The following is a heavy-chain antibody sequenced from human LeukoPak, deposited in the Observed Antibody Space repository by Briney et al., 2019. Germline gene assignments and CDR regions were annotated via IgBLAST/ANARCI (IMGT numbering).Heavy chain of an antibody. V-gene: IGHV4-59*08. Sequence: SETLSLTCTVSGGSISSYYWSWIWQPPGKGLEWIGYIYYSGSTNYNPSLKSRVTISVDTSKNQFSLKLSSVTAADTAVYYCARHIRAGDYVWGSYRSTHPHYFDYWGQGTLVTVSS. CDR1: GGSISSYY. CDR3: ARHIRAGDYVWGSYRSTHPHYFDY. J-gene: IGHJ4*02. CDR2: IYYSGST. D-gene: IGHD3-16*02.